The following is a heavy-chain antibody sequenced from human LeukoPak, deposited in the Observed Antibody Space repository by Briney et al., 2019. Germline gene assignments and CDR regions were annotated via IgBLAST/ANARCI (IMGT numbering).Heavy chain of an antibody. CDR1: GFTLRSYA. D-gene: IGHD6-6*01. J-gene: IGHJ6*02. CDR2: ISYDGNNQ. Sequence: GGSLRLSCAASGFTLRSYAMHWVRQAPGKGLEWVALISYDGNNQYYADSVKGRFTISRDTSKNTLYLQMNNLKVEDTAVYYCAISSSFYYYGMDVWGQGTTVTVSS. V-gene: IGHV3-30*14. CDR3: AISSSFYYYGMDV.